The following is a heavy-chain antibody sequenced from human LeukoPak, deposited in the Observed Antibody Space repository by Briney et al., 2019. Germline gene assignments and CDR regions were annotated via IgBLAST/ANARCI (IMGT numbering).Heavy chain of an antibody. D-gene: IGHD6-13*01. CDR1: GFIVSHNY. V-gene: IGHV3-66*01. J-gene: IGHJ6*02. Sequence: GGSLRLSCAASGFIVSHNYMNWVRQAPGKGLEWVSVIYSGGYTYYADSVKGRFIISRDNSKNTLYLQMNSLRAEDTAVYYCARGIAAAWNGMDVWGQGTTVTVSS. CDR2: IYSGGYT. CDR3: ARGIAAAWNGMDV.